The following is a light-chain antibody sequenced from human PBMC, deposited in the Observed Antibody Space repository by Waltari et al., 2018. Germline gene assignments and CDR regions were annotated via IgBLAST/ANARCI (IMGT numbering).Light chain of an antibody. CDR1: SSNIGSNY. Sequence: QSVLTQPPSASGTPGQRVTISCSGSSSNIGSNYVYWYQQLPGTAPKLLIYTNNRRPTGVPDQFSGSKSGTSASLAITGLRSEDEADYYCAAWDDSLRVVFGGGTKLTVL. J-gene: IGLJ2*01. CDR3: AAWDDSLRVV. V-gene: IGLV1-47*01. CDR2: TNN.